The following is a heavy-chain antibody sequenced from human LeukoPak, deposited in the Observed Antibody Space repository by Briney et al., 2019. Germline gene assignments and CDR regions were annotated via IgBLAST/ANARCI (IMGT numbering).Heavy chain of an antibody. Sequence: SGGSLTLSYAASGFTVSSNYMSWVRQAPGKGLEWVSVIYSGGSTYYADSVKGRFTISRDNSKNTLYLQMNSLRAEDTAVYYCARVHIAAAGTIDYWGQGTLVTVSS. CDR3: ARVHIAAAGTIDY. D-gene: IGHD6-13*01. CDR2: IYSGGST. CDR1: GFTVSSNY. J-gene: IGHJ4*02. V-gene: IGHV3-53*01.